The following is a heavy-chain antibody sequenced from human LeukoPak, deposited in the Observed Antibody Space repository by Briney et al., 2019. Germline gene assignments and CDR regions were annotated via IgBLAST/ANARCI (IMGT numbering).Heavy chain of an antibody. D-gene: IGHD3-22*01. CDR2: ISAYNGNT. J-gene: IGHJ4*02. Sequence: ASVKVSCKASGYTFTSYDINWVRQATGQGLEWMGWISAYNGNTKYAQKFQGRVTMITDTSTSTAYMELRSLRSDDTAVYYCARGSPPRRNYDSSGYYSYYFDYWGQGTLVTVSS. CDR3: ARGSPPRRNYDSSGYYSYYFDY. V-gene: IGHV1-18*01. CDR1: GYTFTSYD.